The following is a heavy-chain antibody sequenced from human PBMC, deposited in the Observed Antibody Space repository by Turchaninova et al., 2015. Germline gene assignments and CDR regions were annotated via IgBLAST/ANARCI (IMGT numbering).Heavy chain of an antibody. CDR2: INPSGGST. D-gene: IGHD2-2*01. CDR1: GYTFTSHY. Sequence: QVQLLQPGAEVKKPVASVKVSCKASGYTFTSHYTHWVLQAPGQGLGWMVIINPSGGSTNYAQEVQCRVTKTRDTSTSTVYMELSSLRAEDTAVYYCARRKCSGTSCYFDYWGQGTLVTVSS. J-gene: IGHJ4*02. CDR3: ARRKCSGTSCYFDY. V-gene: IGHV1-46*01.